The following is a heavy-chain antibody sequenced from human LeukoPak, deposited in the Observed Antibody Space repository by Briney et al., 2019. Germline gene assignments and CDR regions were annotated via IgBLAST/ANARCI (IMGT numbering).Heavy chain of an antibody. J-gene: IGHJ4*02. D-gene: IGHD5-24*01. CDR2: ISAYNGNT. CDR3: AADSGRDDYNKDD. CDR1: GYTFTSYG. Sequence: ASVTLSCKASGYTFTSYGISWVRQAPGQGLEWMGWISAYNGNTNYAQKLQGRVTMTEDTSPDTAYMELSSLRSEDTAVYYCAADSGRDDYNKDDCGQRTLVTVSS. V-gene: IGHV1-18*01.